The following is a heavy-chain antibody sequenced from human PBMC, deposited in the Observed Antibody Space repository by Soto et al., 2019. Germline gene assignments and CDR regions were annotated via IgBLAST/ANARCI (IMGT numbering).Heavy chain of an antibody. CDR2: IYSNGGT. Sequence: QVQLQASGPGLVKPSDTLSLTCTVSGDSIGTYNWGWIRQPPGKRLEWIGYIYSNGGTSYNPALKXXAXXSAATSLKQPSLTPSSATAAAPAVHYCVRTGIGALRALVDVWGQGHTVNVSS. CDR3: VRTGIGALRALVDV. CDR1: GDSIGTYN. J-gene: IGHJ6*02. V-gene: IGHV4-59*08. D-gene: IGHD1-26*01.